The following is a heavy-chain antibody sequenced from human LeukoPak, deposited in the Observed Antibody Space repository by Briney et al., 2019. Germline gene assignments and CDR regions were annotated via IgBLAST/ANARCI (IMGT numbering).Heavy chain of an antibody. J-gene: IGHJ4*02. CDR1: GFTFSSYA. CDR2: ISYDGSNK. V-gene: IGHV3-30*04. D-gene: IGHD3-10*01. Sequence: GGSLRLSCAASGFTFSSYAMHWVRQAPGKGLEWVAVISYDGSNKYYADSVKGRFTISRDNSKNTLYLQMNSLRAEDTAVYYCARGSGRTHYYGSGSYYDYWGQGTLVTVSS. CDR3: ARGSGRTHYYGSGSYYDY.